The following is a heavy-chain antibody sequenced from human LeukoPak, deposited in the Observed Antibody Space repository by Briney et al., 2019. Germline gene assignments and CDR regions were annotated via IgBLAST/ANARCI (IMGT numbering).Heavy chain of an antibody. V-gene: IGHV4-39*01. Sequence: SETLSLTCTVSGGSINSIIYYWGWIRQPPGKGLEWIGSIYYSGSTYYNPSLKSRVTISVDTSKNQFSLKLSSVTAADTAVYYCARDQQYQRPAGWFDPWGQGTLVTVSS. CDR3: ARDQQYQRPAGWFDP. CDR1: GGSINSIIYY. CDR2: IYYSGST. J-gene: IGHJ5*02. D-gene: IGHD2-2*01.